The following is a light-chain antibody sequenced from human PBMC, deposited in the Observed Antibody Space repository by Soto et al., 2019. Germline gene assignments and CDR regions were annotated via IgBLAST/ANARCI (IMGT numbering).Light chain of an antibody. CDR2: DDS. CDR3: QVWHSSGDHSV. J-gene: IGLJ3*02. V-gene: IGLV3-21*02. CDR1: NIGSES. Sequence: SSELTQPPSVSVAPGQTARITCGGNNIGSESVHWYQQKPGQAPVVVVYDDSDRPSGIPERFSGSNSGNTATLTISRVEGGDEADYYCQVWHSSGDHSVFGGGTKVTVL.